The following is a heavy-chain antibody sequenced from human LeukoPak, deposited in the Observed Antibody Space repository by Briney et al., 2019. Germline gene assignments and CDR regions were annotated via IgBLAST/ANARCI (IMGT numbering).Heavy chain of an antibody. V-gene: IGHV6-1*01. J-gene: IGHJ6*02. CDR3: ARVSRRGWYGMDV. Sequence: SQTLSLTCAISGVSVSSNSAAWNWIRQSPSRGLEWLGRTYYRSKWYNDYAVSVKGRITINPDTSKNQFSLKLSSVTAADTAVYYCARVSRRGWYGMDVWGQGTTVTVSS. CDR1: GVSVSSNSAA. D-gene: IGHD3-10*01. CDR2: TYYRSKWYN.